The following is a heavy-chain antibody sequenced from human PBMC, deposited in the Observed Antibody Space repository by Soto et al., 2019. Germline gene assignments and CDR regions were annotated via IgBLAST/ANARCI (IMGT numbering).Heavy chain of an antibody. CDR2: IIPIFNIA. V-gene: IGHV1-69*02. CDR3: ARVSEMGTVTEGYYYYMDV. Sequence: QVQLVQSGAEVKKPGSSVKVSCKASGGTFCNYTISWVRQAPGQGLEWMGRIIPIFNIANYAQKFQGRVTITADKSTSTVYMELSNPRSEDTAVYYCARVSEMGTVTEGYYYYMDVWGKGTTVTVSS. D-gene: IGHD4-17*01. J-gene: IGHJ6*03. CDR1: GGTFCNYT.